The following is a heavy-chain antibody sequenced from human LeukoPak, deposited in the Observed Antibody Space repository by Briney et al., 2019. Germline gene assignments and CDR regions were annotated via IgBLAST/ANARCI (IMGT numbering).Heavy chain of an antibody. V-gene: IGHV1-46*01. CDR3: ARDADSDYDSPPFFDY. D-gene: IGHD5-12*01. CDR2: INPSGGST. Sequence: ASVKVSCKASGYTFTSYYMHWVRQAPGQGLEWMGVINPSGGSTSYAQKFQGRVTMTRDTSTSTVYMELSSLRSEDTAVYYCARDADSDYDSPPFFDYWGQGTLVTVSS. J-gene: IGHJ4*02. CDR1: GYTFTSYY.